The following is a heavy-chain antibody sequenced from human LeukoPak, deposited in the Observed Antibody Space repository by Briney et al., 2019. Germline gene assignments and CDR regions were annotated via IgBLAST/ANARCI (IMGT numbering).Heavy chain of an antibody. D-gene: IGHD6-13*01. J-gene: IGHJ4*02. CDR3: ARIITAAAADC. V-gene: IGHV3-74*01. CDR1: GVAISGYW. CDR2: VDSDGTTT. Sequence: PGGSLRLSCVASGVAISGYWMHWVRQAPGKGLAWVSRVDSDGTTTRYADSVRGRFTISRDNAKNTVYLQMNSLRAEDTAVYYCARIITAAAADCWGQGTLVAASS.